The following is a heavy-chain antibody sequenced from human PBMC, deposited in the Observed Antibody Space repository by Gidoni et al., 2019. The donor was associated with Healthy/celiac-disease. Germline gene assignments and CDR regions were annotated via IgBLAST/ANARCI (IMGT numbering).Heavy chain of an antibody. CDR2: INHSGST. J-gene: IGHJ5*02. D-gene: IGHD3-10*02. CDR3: ARGRMLRSWFDP. V-gene: IGHV4-34*01. Sequence: QVQLQQWGAGLLKPSETLSLTCAVYGGSFSGYYWSWIRQPPGKGLEWIGEINHSGSTNYNPSLKSRVTISVDTSKNQFSLKLSSVTAADTAVYYCARGRMLRSWFDPWGQGTLVTVSS. CDR1: GGSFSGYY.